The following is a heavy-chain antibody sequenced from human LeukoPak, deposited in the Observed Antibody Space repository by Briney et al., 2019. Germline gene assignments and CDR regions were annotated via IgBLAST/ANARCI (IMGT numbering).Heavy chain of an antibody. CDR2: ISGSCGST. J-gene: IGHJ4*02. CDR3: AKDRRSSSWYYFDY. V-gene: IGHV3-23*01. CDR1: GFTFSGYA. D-gene: IGHD6-13*01. Sequence: GGSLRLSCAASGFTFSGYAMSWVRQAPGKGLEWVSTISGSCGSTYYADSVKGRFTISRDNSQNTLYLQMNNLRTEETAVYYCAKDRRSSSWYYFDYGGQGTLVTVSS.